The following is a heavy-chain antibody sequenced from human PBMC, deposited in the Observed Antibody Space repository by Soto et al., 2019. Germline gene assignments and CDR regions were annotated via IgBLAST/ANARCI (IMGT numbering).Heavy chain of an antibody. CDR2: IYHSGST. V-gene: IGHV4-30-2*01. CDR3: AGSGYYHNSGMDV. CDR1: GGSISSGGYS. D-gene: IGHD3-22*01. J-gene: IGHJ6*02. Sequence: QLQLQESGSGLVKPSQTLSLTCAVSGGSISSGGYSWSWIRQPPGKGLEWIGYIYHSGSTYYNPSLKSRVTISVDRPKDQFSLKRSSVAAADTAVYYGAGSGYYHNSGMDVWGQGTTVTVSS.